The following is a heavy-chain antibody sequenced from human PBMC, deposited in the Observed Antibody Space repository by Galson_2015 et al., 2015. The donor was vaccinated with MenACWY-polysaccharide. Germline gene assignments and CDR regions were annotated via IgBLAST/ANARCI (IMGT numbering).Heavy chain of an antibody. Sequence: SLRLSCAASGFTFSDAWMTWVRQGPGKGLEWVGRIKRKIGGGTADYAAPVKGRFTISRDDSKNTLYLQMNSLKSEDTAVYYCTRDSSGGYDYWGQGTLVTVSS. CDR1: GFTFSDAW. D-gene: IGHD3-22*01. CDR3: TRDSSGGYDY. V-gene: IGHV3-15*01. CDR2: IKRKIGGGTA. J-gene: IGHJ4*02.